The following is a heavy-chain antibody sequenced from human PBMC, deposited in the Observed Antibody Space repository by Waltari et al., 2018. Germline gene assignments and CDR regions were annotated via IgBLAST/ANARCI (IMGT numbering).Heavy chain of an antibody. D-gene: IGHD2-2*01. Sequence: QVQLVQSGSELKKPGASVKVSCKASGYTFTTYAINWLRQAPGQGLELMGWINTNTGNQTYVQGFTGRFVFSLDTSVSTAYLQINSLKADDTAVYYCAREVVPAATIVVNWFDPWGQGTLVTVSS. CDR1: GYTFTTYA. V-gene: IGHV7-4-1*02. CDR3: AREVVPAATIVVNWFDP. J-gene: IGHJ5*02. CDR2: INTNTGNQ.